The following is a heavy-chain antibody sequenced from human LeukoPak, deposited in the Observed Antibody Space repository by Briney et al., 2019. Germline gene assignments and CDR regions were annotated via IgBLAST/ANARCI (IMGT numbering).Heavy chain of an antibody. Sequence: ASVKVSCKASGYTFTSYGISWVRPAPGQGLEWMGWISSYNGNTNYAQKLQGRVTMSTDTYTGTAYMELRSLRSDDTAVYYCARRVAVARRDAFDIWGQGTMVTVSS. CDR3: ARRVAVARRDAFDI. CDR1: GYTFTSYG. V-gene: IGHV1-18*01. D-gene: IGHD6-19*01. J-gene: IGHJ3*02. CDR2: ISSYNGNT.